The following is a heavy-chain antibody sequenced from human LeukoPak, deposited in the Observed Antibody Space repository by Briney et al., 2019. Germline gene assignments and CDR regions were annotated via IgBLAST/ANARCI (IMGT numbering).Heavy chain of an antibody. CDR2: ISSSGSTI. J-gene: IGHJ4*02. Sequence: GGSLSLSCAASGFTFSDYYMSWIRQAPGKGLEWVSYISSSGSTIYYADSVKGRFTISRDNAKNSLYLQMNSLRAEDTAVCYCARDSSKGYSYGDTDYWGQGTLVTVSS. D-gene: IGHD5-18*01. CDR3: ARDSSKGYSYGDTDY. V-gene: IGHV3-11*01. CDR1: GFTFSDYY.